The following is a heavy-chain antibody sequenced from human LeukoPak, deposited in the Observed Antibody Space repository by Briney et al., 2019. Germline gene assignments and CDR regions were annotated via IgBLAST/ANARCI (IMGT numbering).Heavy chain of an antibody. CDR3: AKEGTPHVSTWYDL. D-gene: IGHD3-10*01. Sequence: GRSLSLSYHPSDVNLSPSGTNWVPQAPGKGPQRVAVISYEGGTQHYADSVKGRFIISRDNPRNTLYLQMNILRTEDTAVYYCAKEGTPHVSTWYDLWGQGTQVIVSS. CDR2: ISYEGGTQ. J-gene: IGHJ5*02. V-gene: IGHV3-30*18. CDR1: DVNLSPSG.